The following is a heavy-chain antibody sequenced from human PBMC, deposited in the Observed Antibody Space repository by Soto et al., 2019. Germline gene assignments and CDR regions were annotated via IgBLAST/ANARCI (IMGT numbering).Heavy chain of an antibody. V-gene: IGHV4-31*03. CDR1: GGSISSGGYF. CDR3: ARDQYDFRSGSYYYAMEV. CDR2: IYYTGNS. J-gene: IGHJ6*02. D-gene: IGHD3-3*01. Sequence: SETLSLTCTVSGGSISSGGYFWSWIRQHPGKGLEWIGYIYYTGNSYYNPSLKGRVTMSVDTSRDQVSLRLRSVTRADTAVYYCARDQYDFRSGSYYYAMEVWGQGTKVTVSS.